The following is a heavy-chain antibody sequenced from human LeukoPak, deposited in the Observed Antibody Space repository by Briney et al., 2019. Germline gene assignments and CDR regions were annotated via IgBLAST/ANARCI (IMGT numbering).Heavy chain of an antibody. CDR2: TWYDGNSE. D-gene: IGHD3-10*01. CDR1: GFAFSRYG. Sequence: GGSLRLSCAASGFAFSRYGMHWVRQAPGKGLEWVAFTWYDGNSEYYVDSVKGRFTISRDNSKNALYLQMNSLRPEDTAVYYCAKDPRQYGSGIYYFDYWGQGTLVTVSS. J-gene: IGHJ4*02. V-gene: IGHV3-30*02. CDR3: AKDPRQYGSGIYYFDY.